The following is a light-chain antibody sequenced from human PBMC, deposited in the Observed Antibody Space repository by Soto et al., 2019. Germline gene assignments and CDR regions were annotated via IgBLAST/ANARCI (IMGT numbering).Light chain of an antibody. CDR3: SLYTSENTYV. J-gene: IGLJ1*01. V-gene: IGLV2-18*01. CDR1: SSDVGGYNY. CDR2: EAS. Sequence: QSVLTQPPSASGSPGQSVTISCTGTSSDVGGYNYVSWYQHHPGKAPKLIIYEASNRPSGVPDRFSGSKSGNTASLTISGLQAADEADYYCSLYTSENTYVFGTGTKVTVL.